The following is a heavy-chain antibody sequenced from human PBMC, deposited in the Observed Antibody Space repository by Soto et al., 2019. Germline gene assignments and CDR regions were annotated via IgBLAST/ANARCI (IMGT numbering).Heavy chain of an antibody. CDR2: FDPEDGET. J-gene: IGHJ5*02. CDR3: AKEGRVGRTVHHHWFGP. D-gene: IGHD1-26*01. V-gene: IGHV1-24*01. Sequence: SVKVSCKVSGYTLTELSMHWVRQAPGKGLEWMGGFDPEDGETIYAQKFQGRVTMTEDTSTDTAYMELSSLRSEDRAVYYCAKEGRVGRTVHHHWFGPCGQGTLGTVSS. CDR1: GYTLTELS.